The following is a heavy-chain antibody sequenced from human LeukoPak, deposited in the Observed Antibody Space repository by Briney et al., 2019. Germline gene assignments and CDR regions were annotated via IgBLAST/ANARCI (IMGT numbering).Heavy chain of an antibody. CDR2: ISWHGETT. D-gene: IGHD5-12*01. CDR1: GFPFDDYG. V-gene: IGHV3-43D*03. Sequence: GGSLRLSCAASGFPFDDYGMLWVRQAPGKGLEWVSFISWHGETTYYSDSVKGRFTISRDNSKNTLYLQMNSLRAEDTAVYYCAKADWGEDIVATTSAFDIWGQGTMVTVSS. J-gene: IGHJ3*02. CDR3: AKADWGEDIVATTSAFDI.